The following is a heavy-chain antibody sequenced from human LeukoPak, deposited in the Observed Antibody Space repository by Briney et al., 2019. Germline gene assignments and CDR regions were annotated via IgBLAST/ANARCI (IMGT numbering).Heavy chain of an antibody. V-gene: IGHV4-59*01. CDR3: TRGSIAYYYMDV. J-gene: IGHJ6*03. D-gene: IGHD3-22*01. CDR1: GGSISSYY. Sequence: PLETLSLTCSVSGGSISSYYWSWIRQPPGKGLEWIGNIYYSGSTNYNPSLKSRVTISVDMSKNQFSLKLSSVTAADTAVYYCTRGSIAYYYMDVWGKGTTVTISS. CDR2: IYYSGST.